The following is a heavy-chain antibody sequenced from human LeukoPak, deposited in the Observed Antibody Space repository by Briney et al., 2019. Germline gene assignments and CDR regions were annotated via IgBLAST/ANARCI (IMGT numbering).Heavy chain of an antibody. J-gene: IGHJ5*02. CDR3: GKDGGQYSSGPEFDP. CDR2: ISGGGERT. CDR1: GIVFSTTA. V-gene: IGHV3-23*01. Sequence: GGSLRLSCAASGIVFSTTAMNWARQSPGRGLEWVSAISGGGERTFYADSAKGRFTISRDNSKNMLYLQMNSLRVDDTAIYFCGKDGGQYSSGPEFDPRGQGALVTVSS. D-gene: IGHD6-19*01.